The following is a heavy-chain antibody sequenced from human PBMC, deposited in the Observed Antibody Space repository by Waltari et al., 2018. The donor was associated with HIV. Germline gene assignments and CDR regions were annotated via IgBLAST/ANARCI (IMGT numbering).Heavy chain of an antibody. J-gene: IGHJ3*02. CDR3: ARRGIQLWFYAFDI. CDR1: GGSISSGSYY. D-gene: IGHD5-18*01. V-gene: IGHV4-61*02. CDR2: IYTSGST. Sequence: QVQLQESGPGLVKPSQTLSLTCTVSGGSISSGSYYWSWIRQPAGKGLEWIGRIYTSGSTNYNPSLKSRVTISVDTSKNQFSLELSSVTAADTAVYYCARRGIQLWFYAFDIWGQGTMVTVSS.